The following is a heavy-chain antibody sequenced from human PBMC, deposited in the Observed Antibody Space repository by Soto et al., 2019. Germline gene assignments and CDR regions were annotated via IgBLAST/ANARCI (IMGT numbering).Heavy chain of an antibody. V-gene: IGHV1-18*01. CDR2: ISAYNGNT. CDR1: GYTFTSYD. CDR3: AGDLGLSVWFGERAFDY. D-gene: IGHD3-10*01. J-gene: IGHJ4*02. Sequence: QVQLVQSGAEVKKPGASVKVSCKASGYTFTSYDISWVRQAPGQGLEWMGWISAYNGNTNYAQKLQGRVTMTTDTSTSTAYMGPRRLRSDATAVDYCAGDLGLSVWFGERAFDYWGQGTLVTVSS.